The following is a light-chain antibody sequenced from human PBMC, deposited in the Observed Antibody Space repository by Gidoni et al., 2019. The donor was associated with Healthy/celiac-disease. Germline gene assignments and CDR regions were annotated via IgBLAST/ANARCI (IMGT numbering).Light chain of an antibody. CDR1: PSSSSW. J-gene: IGKJ4*01. Sequence: EIQMTQSPSTLSASVGASVTITCRASPSSSSWLAWYQQKPGTAPKLLIYKASSFESGVPSRFSGSGSGTEFTLTISSPQPDEFATYYCQQYNSYLTFGGXTKVEIK. CDR3: QQYNSYLT. CDR2: KAS. V-gene: IGKV1-5*03.